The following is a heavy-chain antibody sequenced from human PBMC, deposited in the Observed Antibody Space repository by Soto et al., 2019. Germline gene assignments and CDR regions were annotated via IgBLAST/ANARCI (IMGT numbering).Heavy chain of an antibody. CDR1: GFTFSIYA. D-gene: IGHD2-2*01. CDR2: IGGSGGGA. J-gene: IGHJ4*02. CDR3: AKDAPAIGWLSDY. Sequence: GGSLRLSCTASGFTFSIYAMSWVRQAPGKGLEWVSTIGGSGGGASYADIVRGRFTISRDNSQNTLYLQMNSLRAEDTAVYYCAKDAPAIGWLSDYWGKGTLVTVSS. V-gene: IGHV3-23*01.